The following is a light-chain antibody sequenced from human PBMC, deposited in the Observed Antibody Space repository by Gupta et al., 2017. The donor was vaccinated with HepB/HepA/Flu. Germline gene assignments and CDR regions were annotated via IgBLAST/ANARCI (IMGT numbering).Light chain of an antibody. CDR1: QNIDNF. CDR3: QQSYITLALT. V-gene: IGKV1-39*01. J-gene: IGKJ1*01. Sequence: GDRVTITCRASQNIDNFLNWYQQKPGKAPNILIYNASTLQSGVSSKFSGSGSWTDFTLTISSLQPEDSATYYCQQSYITLALTFGQGTKVEI. CDR2: NAS.